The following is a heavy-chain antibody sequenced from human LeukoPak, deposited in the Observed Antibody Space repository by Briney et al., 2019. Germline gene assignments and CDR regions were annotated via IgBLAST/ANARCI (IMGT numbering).Heavy chain of an antibody. V-gene: IGHV1-46*01. CDR2: INPTGGST. D-gene: IGHD1-26*01. CDR3: ARDNSVGDNAWWFDP. Sequence: ASVKVSCKASGYTFTSYYMHWVRQAPGQGLEWMGLINPTGGSTGYAQKFQGRVTMTRDMSTSTDYMELSSLRSEDTAIYYCARDNSVGDNAWWFDPWGQGTLVTVST. CDR1: GYTFTSYY. J-gene: IGHJ5*02.